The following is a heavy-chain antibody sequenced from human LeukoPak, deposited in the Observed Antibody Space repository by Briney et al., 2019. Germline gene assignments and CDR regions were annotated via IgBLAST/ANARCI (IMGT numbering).Heavy chain of an antibody. CDR3: ARGYYDSRGSIVFGY. V-gene: IGHV1-8*01. J-gene: IGHJ4*02. Sequence: ASVNVSCKASGYTFTSYDISWVRQATGQGLEWMGWMNPNSGNTGYAQKFQGRVTMTRNTSISTAYMELSSLRSEDTAVYYCARGYYDSRGSIVFGYWGQGTLVTVSS. CDR2: MNPNSGNT. D-gene: IGHD3-22*01. CDR1: GYTFTSYD.